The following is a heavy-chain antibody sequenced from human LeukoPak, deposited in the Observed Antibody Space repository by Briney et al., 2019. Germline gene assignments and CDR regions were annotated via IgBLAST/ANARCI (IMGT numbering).Heavy chain of an antibody. J-gene: IGHJ4*02. CDR2: IKQDGSEK. CDR1: GFTFSSYD. CDR3: ARDFRFHDDY. V-gene: IGHV3-7*01. Sequence: GGSLRLSCAASGFTFSSYDMTWVRQAPGKGLEWVGNIKQDGSEKYYMDSVKGRFTISRDNAKNSVYLQMNSLRVEDTAVYYCARDFRFHDDYWGQGTLVTVSS.